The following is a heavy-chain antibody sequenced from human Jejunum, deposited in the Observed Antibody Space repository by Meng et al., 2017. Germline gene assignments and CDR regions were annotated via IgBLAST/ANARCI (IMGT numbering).Heavy chain of an antibody. CDR2: INMYTGKP. D-gene: IGHD3-16*01. CDR3: AKDNYDTASRFDY. V-gene: IGHV7-4-1*02. J-gene: IGHJ4*02. Sequence: ASVKVSCKASGYTFTSYAINWLRQAPGQGPEWMGWINMYTGKPAYAQGFIGRFVFSLDTSVSTAYLQISSLEVEDTAIYYCAKDNYDTASRFDYWGQGTLVTVSS. CDR1: GYTFTSYA.